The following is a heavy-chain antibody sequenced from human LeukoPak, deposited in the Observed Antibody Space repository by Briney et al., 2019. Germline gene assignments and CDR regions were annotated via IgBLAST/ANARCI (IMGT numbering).Heavy chain of an antibody. CDR1: GGSISISSYY. V-gene: IGHV4-39*01. Sequence: SETLFLTCTVSGGSISISSYYWGWIRQPPGKGLEWIGSIYYSGSTYYNPSLKSRVTISVDTSKNQFSLKLSSVTAADTAVYYCASQGKGAEHYWGQGTLVTVSS. CDR3: ASQGKGAEHY. D-gene: IGHD3-10*01. J-gene: IGHJ4*02. CDR2: IYYSGST.